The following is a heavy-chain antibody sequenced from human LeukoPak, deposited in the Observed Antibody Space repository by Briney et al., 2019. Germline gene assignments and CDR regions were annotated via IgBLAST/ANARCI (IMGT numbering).Heavy chain of an antibody. CDR3: ARVPASMRGYSYGPYFDY. D-gene: IGHD5-18*01. Sequence: ASVKVSCKASGYTFTSYYMHWVRQAPGQGLEWMGIINPSGGSTSYAQKFQGRVTMTRDMSTSTVYMELSSLRSEDTAVYYCARVPASMRGYSYGPYFDYWGQGTLVTVSS. V-gene: IGHV1-46*01. J-gene: IGHJ4*02. CDR1: GYTFTSYY. CDR2: INPSGGST.